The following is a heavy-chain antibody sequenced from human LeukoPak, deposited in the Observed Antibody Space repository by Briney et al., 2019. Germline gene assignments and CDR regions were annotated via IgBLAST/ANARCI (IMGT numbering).Heavy chain of an antibody. J-gene: IGHJ5*02. V-gene: IGHV4-4*07. Sequence: SETLSPTCTVSGGSISGYYWTWIRQPAGKGLEWIGRIYSSGDTTYNPSLKGRVTMSIDTSKNHFSLKLKSVTAADTAVYYCAREPLPWGQGTLVTVSS. CDR2: IYSSGDT. CDR1: GGSISGYY. CDR3: AREPLP.